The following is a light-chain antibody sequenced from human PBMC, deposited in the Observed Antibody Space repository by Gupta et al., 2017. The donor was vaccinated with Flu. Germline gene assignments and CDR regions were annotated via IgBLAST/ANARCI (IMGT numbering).Light chain of an antibody. CDR3: QKSSNWPPDT. V-gene: IGKV3-11*01. J-gene: IGKJ2*01. CDR1: QSVGTY. Sequence: EIVLTQSPATLSLSPGERATLSCRASQSVGTYLAWYQQKPGQTPRLLIYDASNRATGIPGRFSGSGSGTDFTLTISSLEPEDFAVYYCQKSSNWPPDTFGQGTRLEI. CDR2: DAS.